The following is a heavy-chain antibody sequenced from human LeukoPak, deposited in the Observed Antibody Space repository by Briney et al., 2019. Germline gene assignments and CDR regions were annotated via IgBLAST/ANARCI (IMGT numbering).Heavy chain of an antibody. J-gene: IGHJ4*02. CDR1: GFTFSSYS. CDR2: ISYDGSNK. CDR3: ARAATRIPAY. D-gene: IGHD2-15*01. V-gene: IGHV3-30*03. Sequence: GGSLRLSCAASGFTFSSYSMNWVRQAPGKGLEWVAVISYDGSNKYYADSVKGRFTISRDNSKNTLYLQMNSLRAEDTAVYYCARAATRIPAYWGQGTLVTVSS.